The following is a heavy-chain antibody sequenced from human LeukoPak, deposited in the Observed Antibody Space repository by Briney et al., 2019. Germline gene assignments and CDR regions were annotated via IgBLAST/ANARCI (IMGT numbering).Heavy chain of an antibody. CDR2: IRYDGSNK. V-gene: IGHV3-30*02. CDR3: AKDGSLWFGYYYYYYMDV. Sequence: HPGGSLRLSCAASGFTFSSYGMSWVRQAPGKGLEWVAFIRYDGSNKYYADSVKGRFTISRDNSKNTLYLQMNSLRAEDTAVYYCAKDGSLWFGYYYYYYMDVWGKGTTVTISS. CDR1: GFTFSSYG. D-gene: IGHD3-10*01. J-gene: IGHJ6*03.